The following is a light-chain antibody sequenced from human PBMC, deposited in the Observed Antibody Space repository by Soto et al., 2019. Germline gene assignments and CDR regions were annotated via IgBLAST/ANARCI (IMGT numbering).Light chain of an antibody. CDR1: QSLTMW. J-gene: IGKJ1*01. V-gene: IGKV1-5*03. CDR2: KTS. CDR3: QHWTDYSWT. Sequence: DIHMTQSPSTLSASVGDRVTITFRASQSLTMWLAWYQQKPGQAPNLLIYKTSSLESGVPSMFSGSGSGTEFTRTVSSLQPHDFATYYCQHWTDYSWTCGQGTNVEV.